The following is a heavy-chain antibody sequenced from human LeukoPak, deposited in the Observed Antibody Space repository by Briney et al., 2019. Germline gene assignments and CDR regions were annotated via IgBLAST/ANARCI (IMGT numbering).Heavy chain of an antibody. D-gene: IGHD6-13*01. V-gene: IGHV4-4*07. CDR3: ARDRAYSSSWPPYFDY. CDR1: GGSISSYY. J-gene: IGHJ4*02. Sequence: PSETLSLTCTVSGGSISSYYWSWIRQPAGKGLEWIGRIYTGGSTNYNPSLESRVTMSVDTSKNQFSLKLSSVTAADTAVYYCARDRAYSSSWPPYFDYWGQGTLVTVSS. CDR2: IYTGGST.